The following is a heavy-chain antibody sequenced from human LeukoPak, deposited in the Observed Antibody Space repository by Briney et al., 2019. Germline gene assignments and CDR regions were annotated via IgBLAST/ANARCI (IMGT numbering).Heavy chain of an antibody. CDR1: GYTFTSYD. V-gene: IGHV1-8*01. CDR2: VNPNSGNT. Sequence: GASVKVSCKASGYTFTSYDVNWVRQATGQGLESMGWVNPNSGNTAYAQNFQGRVTMTSGTSINTAYMELSSLRSEDTAVYYCARGAWTSSFDYWGQGTLVTVSS. CDR3: ARGAWTSSFDY. J-gene: IGHJ4*02. D-gene: IGHD6-6*01.